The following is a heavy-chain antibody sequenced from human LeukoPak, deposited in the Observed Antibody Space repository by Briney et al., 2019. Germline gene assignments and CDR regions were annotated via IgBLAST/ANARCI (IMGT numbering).Heavy chain of an antibody. CDR3: ARVGYSGYGNFDY. J-gene: IGHJ4*02. D-gene: IGHD5-12*01. V-gene: IGHV3-7*01. CDR1: GFTFSSYW. CDR2: IKQDGSEK. Sequence: PGGSLRLSCAASGFTFSSYWMSWVRQAPGKGLEWVANIKQDGSEKYYVDSVKGRFTISRDNAKNSVYLQMNSLRAEDTAVYYCARVGYSGYGNFDYWGQGTLVTVSS.